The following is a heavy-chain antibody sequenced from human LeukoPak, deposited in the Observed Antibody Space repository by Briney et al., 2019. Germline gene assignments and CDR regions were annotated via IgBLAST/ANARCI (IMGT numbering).Heavy chain of an antibody. V-gene: IGHV1-69*13. J-gene: IGHJ4*02. CDR3: AGETAMGGSFDY. CDR1: GGTFSSYA. Sequence: SVKVSCKASGGTFSSYAISWVRQAPGQGLEWMGGIIPIFGTANYAQKFQGRVTITADESTSTAYMELSSLRSEDTAVYYCAGETAMGGSFDYWGQGTLATVSS. CDR2: IIPIFGTA. D-gene: IGHD5-18*01.